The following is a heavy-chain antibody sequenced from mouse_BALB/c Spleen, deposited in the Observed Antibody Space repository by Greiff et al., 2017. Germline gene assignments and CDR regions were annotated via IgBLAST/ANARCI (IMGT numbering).Heavy chain of an antibody. CDR2: INPSSGYT. CDR1: GYTFTSYT. V-gene: IGHV1-4*02. CDR3: ARSIYYDGSSWLAY. D-gene: IGHD1-1*01. J-gene: IGHJ3*01. Sequence: VQLQQSAAELARPGASVKMSCKASGYTFTSYTMHWVKQRPGQGLEWIGYINPSSGYTEYNQKFKDKTTLTADKSSSTAYMQLSSLTSEDSAVYYCARSIYYDGSSWLAYWGKGTLVTVSA.